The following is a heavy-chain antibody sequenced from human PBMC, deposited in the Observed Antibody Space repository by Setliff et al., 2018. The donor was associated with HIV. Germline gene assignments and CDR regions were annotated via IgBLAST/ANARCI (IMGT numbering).Heavy chain of an antibody. CDR2: VYHSGST. CDR3: ARLPRIALSGTFGWFDP. V-gene: IGHV4-59*12. J-gene: IGHJ5*02. CDR1: GDSLDNYY. Sequence: SETLSLTCTVSGDSLDNYYWTWIRQSRERRLEWVGYVYHSGSTNYNPSLKNRVSISLDASKNQFSLRLTSVTAADTAMYYCARLPRIALSGTFGWFDPWGQGTLVTVSS. D-gene: IGHD6-19*01.